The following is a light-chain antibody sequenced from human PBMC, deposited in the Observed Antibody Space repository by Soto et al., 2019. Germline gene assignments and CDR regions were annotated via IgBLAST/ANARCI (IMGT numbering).Light chain of an antibody. Sequence: QSVLTQPPSASGTPGQRVTISCSGSSSNIGNNHVYWYQQLPGTAPKLLIYRNNERPSGVPDRFSGSKSGTSASLVISGLRSEDEADYYCAAWDDRLSGVFGGGTKVNVL. CDR1: SSNIGNNH. CDR2: RNN. CDR3: AAWDDRLSGV. V-gene: IGLV1-47*01. J-gene: IGLJ3*02.